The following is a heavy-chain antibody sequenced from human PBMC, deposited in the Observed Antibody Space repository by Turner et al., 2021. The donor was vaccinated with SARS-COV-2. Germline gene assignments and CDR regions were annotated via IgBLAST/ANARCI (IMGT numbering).Heavy chain of an antibody. Sequence: QMQLEQSGAEVEKPGASVTVSCNASDYTFIRHYVHWVRQAPGQGLEWMGMINPSAGNKGYAQKFQDRVTMTSDTSTSKVYMELRSLTSEDTATYYCGRGWGHFDWDYYGLDVWGQGTTVTVSS. V-gene: IGHV1-46*01. J-gene: IGHJ6*02. CDR2: INPSAGNK. D-gene: IGHD3-16*01. CDR3: GRGWGHFDWDYYGLDV. CDR1: DYTFIRHY.